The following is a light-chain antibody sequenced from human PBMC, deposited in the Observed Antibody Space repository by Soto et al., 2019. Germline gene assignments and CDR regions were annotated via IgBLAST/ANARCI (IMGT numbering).Light chain of an antibody. Sequence: EIVMTQSPATLSVSPGERATLSCRASQSVSSKLAWYQQKPGQAPRLLIYGASTRATGIPARFSGSGSGTEFTLTISSLQSEDFAVYYCQQYNNWPPCTVGQGTKVDTK. V-gene: IGKV3-15*01. CDR1: QSVSSK. J-gene: IGKJ1*01. CDR3: QQYNNWPPCT. CDR2: GAS.